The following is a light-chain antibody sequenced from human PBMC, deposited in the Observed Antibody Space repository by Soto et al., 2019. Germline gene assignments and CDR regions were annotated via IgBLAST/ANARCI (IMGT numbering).Light chain of an antibody. Sequence: DLQMTQSPSSLSASVGDRVTITCRASQTINSYLNWFQQKPGKAPKLLVYAASSLQSGVPSRFSGSGSGTDFTLTISSLQPEDFAIYYCQQSYDTPLTFGGGTKVEIK. CDR2: AAS. CDR1: QTINSY. V-gene: IGKV1-39*01. CDR3: QQSYDTPLT. J-gene: IGKJ4*01.